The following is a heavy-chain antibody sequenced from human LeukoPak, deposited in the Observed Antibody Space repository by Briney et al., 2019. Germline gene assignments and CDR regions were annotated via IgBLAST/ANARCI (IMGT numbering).Heavy chain of an antibody. J-gene: IGHJ4*02. CDR1: GFTFHSYG. CDR3: AKDSWYYHGSGSYVEY. V-gene: IGHV3-30*18. Sequence: SGGSLRLSCVASGFTFHSYGMHWVRQAPGKGLEWVAVISYDGSNKYFADSVRGRFTISRDNSMNTLYLEMNSLEAEDTAAYYCAKDSWYYHGSGSYVEYWGQGTLVIVSS. D-gene: IGHD3-10*01. CDR2: ISYDGSNK.